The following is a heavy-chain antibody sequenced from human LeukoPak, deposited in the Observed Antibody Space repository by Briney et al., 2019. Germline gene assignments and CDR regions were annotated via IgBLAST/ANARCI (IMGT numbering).Heavy chain of an antibody. CDR2: IGSDGSAT. D-gene: IGHD3-10*01. CDR1: GFIFSTYN. CDR3: AREDGSGSYLNV. V-gene: IGHV3-48*01. J-gene: IGHJ4*02. Sequence: GGSLRLSCAASGFIFSTYNMNWVRQAPGKGLEWVSFIGSDGSATYYADSVKGRFTISRDNAKNSLFLQMSSLRAEDTAVYYCAREDGSGSYLNVWGQGTLVTVPS.